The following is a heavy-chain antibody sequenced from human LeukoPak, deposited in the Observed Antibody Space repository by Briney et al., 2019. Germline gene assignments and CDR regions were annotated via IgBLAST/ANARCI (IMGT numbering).Heavy chain of an antibody. V-gene: IGHV3-9*01. Sequence: GGSLRLSCAASGFTFDNYAMHWVRQAPGKGLEWVSGISWNSGSIDYADSVKGRFTISRDNAKNSLYLQMNSLRAEDTAVYYCARDRRAAGDYYYYYMDVWGKGTTVTVSS. CDR3: ARDRRAAGDYYYYYMDV. CDR1: GFTFDNYA. CDR2: ISWNSGSI. J-gene: IGHJ6*03. D-gene: IGHD1-1*01.